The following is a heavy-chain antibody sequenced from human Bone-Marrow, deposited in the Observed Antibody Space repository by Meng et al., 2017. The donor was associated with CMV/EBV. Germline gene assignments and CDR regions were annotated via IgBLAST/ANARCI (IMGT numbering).Heavy chain of an antibody. CDR2: IRSDDST. Sequence: GESLKISCAVSGFSVSSYFMTWVRQAPGKGLEYVSFIRSDDSTNYAKTVQGRFTISRDNSKNTVFLLMNGLRAEDTALYYCARACRQVNNCYLEYWGQGTLVTVSS. CDR3: ARACRQVNNCYLEY. CDR1: GFSVSSYF. J-gene: IGHJ4*02. D-gene: IGHD1-1*01. V-gene: IGHV3-53*01.